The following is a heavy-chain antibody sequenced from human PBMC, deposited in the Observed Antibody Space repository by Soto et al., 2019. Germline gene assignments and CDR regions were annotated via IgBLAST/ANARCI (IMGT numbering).Heavy chain of an antibody. CDR2: ISGSGGST. Sequence: GWSLRLSCAASGFTFSSYAMSWVRQAPGKGLEWVSSISGSGGSTYYADSVKGRFTISRDNSKNTLYLQMNSLRAEDTAVYYCASRGAAMAIGYWGQGTLVTVSS. D-gene: IGHD5-18*01. V-gene: IGHV3-23*01. CDR1: GFTFSSYA. J-gene: IGHJ4*02. CDR3: ASRGAAMAIGY.